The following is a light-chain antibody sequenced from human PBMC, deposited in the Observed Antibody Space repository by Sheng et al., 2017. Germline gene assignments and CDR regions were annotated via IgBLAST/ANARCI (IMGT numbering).Light chain of an antibody. V-gene: IGLV2-14*03. J-gene: IGLJ1*01. CDR1: SSDVGGYNY. CDR2: DVS. CDR3: SSYTSSRTHV. Sequence: QSALTQPASVSGSPGQSITISCTGTSSDVGGYNYVSWYQQHPGKVPKLMIYDVSNRPSGVSNRFSGSKSGNTASLTISGLQAEDEADYYCSSYTSSRTHVFGTGTKVTVL.